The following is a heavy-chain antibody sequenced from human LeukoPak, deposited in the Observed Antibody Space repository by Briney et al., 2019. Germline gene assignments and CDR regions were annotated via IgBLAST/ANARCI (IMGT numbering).Heavy chain of an antibody. V-gene: IGHV1-18*01. CDR2: ISAYNGNT. Sequence: ASVKVSCKASGYTFTSYGISWVRQAPGQGLEWMGWISAYNGNTNYAQKLQGRVTMTTDTSTSTAYMELRSLRSDDTAVYYCARQQWQPPYYYYYMDVWGKGTTVTVSS. CDR1: GYTFTSYG. D-gene: IGHD6-19*01. CDR3: ARQQWQPPYYYYYMDV. J-gene: IGHJ6*03.